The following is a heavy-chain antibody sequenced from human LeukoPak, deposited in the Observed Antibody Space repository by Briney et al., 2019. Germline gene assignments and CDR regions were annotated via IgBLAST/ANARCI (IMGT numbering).Heavy chain of an antibody. CDR2: IIPIFGTA. V-gene: IGHV1-69*13. Sequence: GASVTVSCTASGGTFSSYAISWVRQAPGQGLEWMGGIIPIFGTANYAQKFQGRVTITADESTSTAYMELSSLRSEDTAVYYCARVHELVPAATYYMDVWGKGTTVTVSS. D-gene: IGHD2-2*01. CDR1: GGTFSSYA. J-gene: IGHJ6*03. CDR3: ARVHELVPAATYYMDV.